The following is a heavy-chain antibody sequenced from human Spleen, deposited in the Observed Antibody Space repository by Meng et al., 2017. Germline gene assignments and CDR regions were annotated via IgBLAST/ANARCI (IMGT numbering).Heavy chain of an antibody. CDR3: ARPRDWGKIDRHAFFDY. CDR1: GYTFTTYY. V-gene: IGHV1-46*01. CDR2: ISPSGGRA. D-gene: IGHD3-16*01. J-gene: IGHJ4*02. Sequence: ASVKVSCKASGYTFTTYYLHWVRQAPGQGLEWMGSISPSGGRATYAQKFQGRVTMTRDTSTSTVYMELSSLRSEDTAVYYCARPRDWGKIDRHAFFDYCGQGTLVTVSS.